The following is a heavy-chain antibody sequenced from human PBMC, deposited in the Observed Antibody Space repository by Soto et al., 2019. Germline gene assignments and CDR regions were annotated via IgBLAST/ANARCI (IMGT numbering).Heavy chain of an antibody. CDR2: ISYGGSDK. CDR3: AKFRTPYYFYVLDV. V-gene: IGHV3-30-3*02. CDR1: GFTFSTYA. J-gene: IGHJ6*02. Sequence: GGSLRLSCVASGFTFSTYAMYWLRQAPGKGLEWVAVISYGGSDKYYADSVKGRFTISRDNSKNTLYLQMNSLRAEDTAVYYCAKFRTPYYFYVLDVWGQGTTVTVS.